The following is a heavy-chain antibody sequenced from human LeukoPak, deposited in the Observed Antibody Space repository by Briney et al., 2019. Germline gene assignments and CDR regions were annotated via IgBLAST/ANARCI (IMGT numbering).Heavy chain of an antibody. V-gene: IGHV3-48*03. CDR1: GFTFSSYE. CDR3: ASNNYYDSSGYHLFDY. CDR2: ISSSGSTI. D-gene: IGHD3-22*01. J-gene: IGHJ4*02. Sequence: GGSLRLSCAASGFTFSSYEMNWVRQAPGKGLEWVSYISSSGSTIYYADSVKGRFTISRDNAKNSLYLQMNSLRAEDTAVYYCASNNYYDSSGYHLFDYWGQGTLVTVSS.